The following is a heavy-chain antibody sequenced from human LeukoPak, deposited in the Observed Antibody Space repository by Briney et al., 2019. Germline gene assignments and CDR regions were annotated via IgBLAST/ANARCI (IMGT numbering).Heavy chain of an antibody. CDR3: ASSSEVEFDY. CDR1: GGSISSGGYY. D-gene: IGHD3-10*01. CDR2: IYHSGST. V-gene: IGHV4-30-2*01. Sequence: PSETPSLTCTVSGGSISSGGYYWSWIRQPPGKGLEWIGYIYHSGSTYYNPSLKSRVTISVDRSKNQFSLKLSSVTAADTAVYYCASSSEVEFDYWGQGTLVTVSS. J-gene: IGHJ4*02.